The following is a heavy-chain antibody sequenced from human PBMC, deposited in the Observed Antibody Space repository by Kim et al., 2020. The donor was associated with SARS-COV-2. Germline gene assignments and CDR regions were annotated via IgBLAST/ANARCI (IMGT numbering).Heavy chain of an antibody. D-gene: IGHD6-13*01. V-gene: IGHV4-39*01. CDR3: AKYLPDSSSWFHDAFDI. CDR1: GGSISSSSYY. Sequence: SETLSLTCTVSGGSISSSSYYWGWIRQPPGKGLEWIGSIYYSGSTYYNPSLKSRVTISVDTSKNQFSLKLSSVTAADTAVYYCAKYLPDSSSWFHDAFDIWGQGTMVTVSS. CDR2: IYYSGST. J-gene: IGHJ3*02.